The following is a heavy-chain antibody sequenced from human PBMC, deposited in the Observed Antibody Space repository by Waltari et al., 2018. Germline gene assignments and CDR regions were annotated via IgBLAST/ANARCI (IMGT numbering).Heavy chain of an antibody. J-gene: IGHJ3*02. CDR3: ARFPDYDFWSGYRTDAFDI. CDR1: GGTFSSYA. CDR2: IIPIFGTA. Sequence: QVQLVQSGAEVKKPGSSVKVSCKASGGTFSSYAISWVRQAPGQGLEWMGRIIPIFGTANYAQKFQGRVTITADKSTSTAYMELSSLRSEDTAVYYCARFPDYDFWSGYRTDAFDIWGQGTMVTVSS. V-gene: IGHV1-69*08. D-gene: IGHD3-3*01.